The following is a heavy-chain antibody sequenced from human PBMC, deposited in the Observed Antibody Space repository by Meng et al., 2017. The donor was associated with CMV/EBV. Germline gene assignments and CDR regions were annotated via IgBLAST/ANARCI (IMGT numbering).Heavy chain of an antibody. CDR2: IYPGDSDT. D-gene: IGHD3-10*01. CDR3: ARGVDSGYYYYGMDV. CDR1: GYSFTSYW. J-gene: IGHJ6*02. Sequence: GGSLRLSCAASGYSFTSYWIGWVRQMPGKGLEWMGIIYPGDSDTRYSPSFQGQVTISADKSISTAYLQWSSLKASDTAMYYCARGVDSGYYYYGMDVWGQGTTVTVSS. V-gene: IGHV5-51*01.